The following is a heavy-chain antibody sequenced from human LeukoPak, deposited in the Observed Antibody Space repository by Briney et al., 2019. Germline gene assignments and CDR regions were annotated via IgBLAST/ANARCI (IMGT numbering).Heavy chain of an antibody. J-gene: IGHJ5*02. CDR3: ARHSPTIDFWSGPNWFDP. V-gene: IGHV4-39*01. Sequence: PSETLSLTCTVSGGSISSSSYYWGWIRQPPGKGLEWIGSIYYSGSTYYNPSLKSRVTISVDTSKNQFSLKLSSVTAADTAVYYCARHSPTIDFWSGPNWFDPWGQGTLVTVSS. CDR2: IYYSGST. D-gene: IGHD3-3*01. CDR1: GGSISSSSYY.